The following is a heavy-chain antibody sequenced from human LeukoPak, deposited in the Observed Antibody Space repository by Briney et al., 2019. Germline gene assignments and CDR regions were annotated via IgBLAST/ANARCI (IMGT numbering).Heavy chain of an antibody. CDR3: ATTGYSSRNC. D-gene: IGHD6-13*01. V-gene: IGHV3-23*01. CDR1: GFTFSSYG. CDR2: ITGKGDTT. J-gene: IGHJ4*02. Sequence: GGTLRLSCAASGFTFSSYGMSWVRQAPGKGLDWVSSITGKGDTTYYADSVKGRLTIFRDNPKNTLYLQMNSLRAEDTAVYYCATTGYSSRNCWGQGTLVTVSS.